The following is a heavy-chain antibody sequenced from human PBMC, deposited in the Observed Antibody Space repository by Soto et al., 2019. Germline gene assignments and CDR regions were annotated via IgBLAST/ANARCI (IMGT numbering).Heavy chain of an antibody. CDR3: AKDSSVTAAGSGGWFDP. CDR1: GFDFNTYG. V-gene: IGHV3-30*18. J-gene: IGHJ5*02. CDR2: ISFDGGSQ. D-gene: IGHD6-13*01. Sequence: QVQLVESGGGVVQSGRSLRLSCAASGFDFNTYGLHWVRQAPGKGLEWVAAISFDGGSQYYADSVKGRFTISRDKSNSTLYLQMNSLGAEDTATYFCAKDSSVTAAGSGGWFDPWGPGTLVIVS.